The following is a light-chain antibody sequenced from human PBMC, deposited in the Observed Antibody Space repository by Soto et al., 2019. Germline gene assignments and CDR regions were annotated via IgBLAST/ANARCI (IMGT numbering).Light chain of an antibody. CDR2: EGN. CDR1: SSAVGSYRL. J-gene: IGLJ1*01. Sequence: QSALTQPASVSGSPGQSITISCTGSSSAVGSYRLVPWYQCHPGKAPKLIIYEGNKRPSGVSNRFSGSEPGNTASLTISGLQAEDEADYYCCSSAPSRTVVFGTGTKVTVL. CDR3: CSSAPSRTVV. V-gene: IGLV2-23*01.